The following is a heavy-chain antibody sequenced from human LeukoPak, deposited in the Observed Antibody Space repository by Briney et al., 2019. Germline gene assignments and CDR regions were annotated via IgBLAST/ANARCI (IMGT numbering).Heavy chain of an antibody. Sequence: GGSLRLSCAASGFTFSSYSMNWVRQAPGKGLEWVSSISSSSSYIYYADSVKGRFTISRDNAKNSLYLQMNSLRAEDTAVYYCARRNTGGVYPYYYYYMDVRGKGTTVTVSS. CDR3: ARRNTGGVYPYYYYYMDV. J-gene: IGHJ6*03. V-gene: IGHV3-21*01. CDR1: GFTFSSYS. CDR2: ISSSSSYI. D-gene: IGHD2-8*02.